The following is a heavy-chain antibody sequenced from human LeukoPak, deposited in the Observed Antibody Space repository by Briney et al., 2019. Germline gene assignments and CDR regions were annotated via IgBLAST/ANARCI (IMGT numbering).Heavy chain of an antibody. CDR1: VGSISNNY. J-gene: IGHJ4*02. CDR2: ISYSGNT. D-gene: IGHD5-12*01. CDR3: AKTLSAYDLYYFDS. Sequence: SETLSLTCTVSVGSISNNYWSWIRQPPGKGLEWIGYISYSGNTNYRPSLQSRVTFSLDTSKSQFSLKLSSVTAADTAVYYCAKTLSAYDLYYFDSWGQGTLVTVSS. V-gene: IGHV4-59*01.